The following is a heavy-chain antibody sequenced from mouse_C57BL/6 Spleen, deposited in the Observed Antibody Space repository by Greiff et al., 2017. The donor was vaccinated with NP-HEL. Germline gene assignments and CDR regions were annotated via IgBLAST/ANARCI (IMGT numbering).Heavy chain of an antibody. D-gene: IGHD2-3*01. J-gene: IGHJ4*01. CDR1: GFNIKDDY. Sequence: EVQLQQSGAELVRPGASVKLSCTASGFNIKDDYMHWVKQRPEQGLEWIGWIDPENGDTEYASKSQGKATITADTSSNTAYLQLSSLTSEDTAVYYCTTSMGDYWGQGTSVTVSS. CDR3: TTSMGDY. CDR2: IDPENGDT. V-gene: IGHV14-4*01.